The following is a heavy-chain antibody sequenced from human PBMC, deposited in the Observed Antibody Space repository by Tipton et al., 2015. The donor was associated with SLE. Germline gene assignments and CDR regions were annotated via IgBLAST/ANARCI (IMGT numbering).Heavy chain of an antibody. CDR3: ARAFRLGPDSFDI. Sequence: SLRLSCAASGFSFSSYYMNWVRQVPGKGLAWVSRIETDGRSTAYADSVKGQFTVSRDNAQDTLFLQMNSLRAEDSGVYYCARAFRLGPDSFDIWGQGTTVTVSA. CDR1: GFSFSSYY. V-gene: IGHV3-74*01. CDR2: IETDGRST. D-gene: IGHD3/OR15-3a*01. J-gene: IGHJ3*02.